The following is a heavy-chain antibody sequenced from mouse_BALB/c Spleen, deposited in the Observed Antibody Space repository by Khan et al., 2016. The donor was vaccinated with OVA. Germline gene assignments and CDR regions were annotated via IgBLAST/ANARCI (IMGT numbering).Heavy chain of an antibody. CDR2: ISYSGNT. D-gene: IGHD4-1*01. CDR1: GYSITSDYA. CDR3: ARISGGDFDY. J-gene: IGHJ2*01. V-gene: IGHV3-2*02. Sequence: EVKLEESGPGLVKPSQSLSLTCTVTGYSITSDYAWNWIRQFPGNELEWMGFISYSGNTNYNPSLKSRISITRDTSENQFFLQLNSVTTEDTVTYYCARISGGDFDYWGQGTTLTVSS.